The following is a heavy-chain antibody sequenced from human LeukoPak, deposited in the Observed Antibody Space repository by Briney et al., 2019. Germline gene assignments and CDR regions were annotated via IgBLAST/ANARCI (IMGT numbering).Heavy chain of an antibody. CDR1: GVSFSGYY. J-gene: IGHJ6*02. Sequence: SETLSLTCAVYGVSFSGYYWSWIRQPPGKGLEWIGEINHSGSTNYNPPLKSRVTISVDTSKNQFSLKLSSVTAADTAVYYCASSKLPYYYYGMDVWGQGTTVTVSS. D-gene: IGHD2-15*01. CDR2: INHSGST. V-gene: IGHV4-34*01. CDR3: ASSKLPYYYYGMDV.